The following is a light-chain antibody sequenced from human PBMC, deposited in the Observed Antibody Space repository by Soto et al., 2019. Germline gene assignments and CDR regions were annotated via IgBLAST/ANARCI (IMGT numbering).Light chain of an antibody. CDR2: GAS. CDR1: QSVSSN. J-gene: IGKJ1*01. Sequence: EIVMTQSPPTLSVSPGERATLSCRASQSVSSNLAWYQQKPGQAPRLLIYGASTRATGIPARFSGSGSGTEFTLTISSLQSEDFAVYYCQQYNNWPPWTFGQGTKVDMK. V-gene: IGKV3-15*01. CDR3: QQYNNWPPWT.